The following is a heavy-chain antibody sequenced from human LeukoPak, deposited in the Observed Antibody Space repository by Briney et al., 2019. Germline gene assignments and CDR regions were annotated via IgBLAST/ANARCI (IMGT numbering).Heavy chain of an antibody. D-gene: IGHD2-15*01. CDR2: ISYDGSNE. J-gene: IGHJ5*02. CDR1: GFTFSSYV. Sequence: GGSLRLSCAASGFTFSSYVMHWVRQAPGKGLEWVAIISYDGSNEYYADSVKGRFTISRDNSKNTLYLQMNSLRAEDTAVYSCARGADGVSSNSRGWFAPWGQGTLVTVSS. CDR3: ARGADGVSSNSRGWFAP. V-gene: IGHV3-30*04.